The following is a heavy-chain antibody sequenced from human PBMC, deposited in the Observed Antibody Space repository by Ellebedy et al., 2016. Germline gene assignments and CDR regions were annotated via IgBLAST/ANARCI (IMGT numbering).Heavy chain of an antibody. Sequence: SLKISCAASGFSFSGFWMHWVRQAPGKGLEWVSGIGWNSLTIGYAASVKGRFTISRDNAKNSLYLQMNSLRAEDTALYYCTKDGDGFSQSPFDHWGQGTLVTVSS. D-gene: IGHD3-3*01. J-gene: IGHJ4*02. V-gene: IGHV3-9*01. CDR2: IGWNSLTI. CDR1: GFSFSGFW. CDR3: TKDGDGFSQSPFDH.